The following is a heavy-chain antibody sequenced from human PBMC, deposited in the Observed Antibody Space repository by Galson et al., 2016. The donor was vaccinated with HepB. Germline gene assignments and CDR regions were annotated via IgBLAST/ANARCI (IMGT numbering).Heavy chain of an antibody. Sequence: SETLSLTCTVSGGSISSPNYFWGWIRQPPGQGLEWIGSIDYTGSAYYNPSLKSRVTISVDTSTNQFSLKLNSATATDTAVYYCARPFSNGNYYYWGQGTLVTGSA. CDR3: ARPFSNGNYYY. CDR1: GGSISSPNYF. D-gene: IGHD3-10*01. CDR2: IDYTGSA. V-gene: IGHV4-39*01. J-gene: IGHJ4*02.